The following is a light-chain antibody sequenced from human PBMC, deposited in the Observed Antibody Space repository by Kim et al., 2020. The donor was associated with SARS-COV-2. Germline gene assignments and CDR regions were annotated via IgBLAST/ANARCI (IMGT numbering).Light chain of an antibody. CDR1: VLAKKY. CDR2: KDS. J-gene: IGLJ3*02. CDR3: YSAADNNWV. V-gene: IGLV3-27*01. Sequence: SYELTQPSSVSVSPGQTARITCSGDVLAKKYARWFQQKPGQAPVLVIDKDSERPSGIPERFSGSSSGTTVTLTIRGAQVEDEADYYCYSAADNNWVFGGGTQLTVL.